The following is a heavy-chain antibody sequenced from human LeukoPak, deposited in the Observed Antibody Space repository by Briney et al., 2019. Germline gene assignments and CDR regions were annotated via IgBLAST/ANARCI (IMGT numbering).Heavy chain of an antibody. J-gene: IGHJ4*02. CDR2: IKSKTDGGTT. CDR1: GFTFSNAW. D-gene: IGHD3-9*01. V-gene: IGHV3-15*01. CDR3: TTEAYYDILTGYYNVSYFDY. Sequence: PGGSLRLSCAASGFTFSNAWMSWVRQAPGKGLEWVGRIKSKTDGGTTDYAAPVKGRFTISRDDSKHTLYLQMNSLKTEDTAVYYCTTEAYYDILTGYYNVSYFDYWGQGTLVTVSS.